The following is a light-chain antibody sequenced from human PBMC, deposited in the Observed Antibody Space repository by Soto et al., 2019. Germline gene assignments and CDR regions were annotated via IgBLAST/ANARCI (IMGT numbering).Light chain of an antibody. Sequence: DIQMTQSPSTLSASVGDRVTITCRASQSISSWLAWYQQKPGKAPKLLIYKASSLESGVPSRFSGSGSGTEFTLTISSLQPDDFATYYCQQYKEYTFGQGTKLEIK. J-gene: IGKJ2*01. V-gene: IGKV1-5*03. CDR2: KAS. CDR3: QQYKEYT. CDR1: QSISSW.